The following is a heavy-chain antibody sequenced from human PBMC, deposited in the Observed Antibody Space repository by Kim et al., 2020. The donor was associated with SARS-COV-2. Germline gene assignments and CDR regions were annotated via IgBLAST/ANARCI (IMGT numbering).Heavy chain of an antibody. CDR3: AVMTGYYYGY. D-gene: IGHD3-9*01. V-gene: IGHV3-23*01. Sequence: GGSLRLSCAASGFTFSDYGLTWVRQAPGKGLEWVSSIGGSGATTYYGDSMKGRVTISRDNSKDTLYLQMHSLRAEDTAVYYCAVMTGYYYGYWGQGTLGT. CDR1: GFTFSDYG. CDR2: IGGSGATT. J-gene: IGHJ4*02.